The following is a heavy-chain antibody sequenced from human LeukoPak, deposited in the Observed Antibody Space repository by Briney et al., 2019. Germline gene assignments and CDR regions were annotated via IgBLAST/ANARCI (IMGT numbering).Heavy chain of an antibody. CDR3: TRAQLSVYNYASRDYYSYIYV. J-gene: IGHJ6*03. V-gene: IGHV3-23*01. Sequence: GGSLRLSCAASGVTFGNFVMSWVRQAPGKGLEWVSDIIGGGSTKFYTDSVEGRVTISRDHSKNPLYLQMSSLSAEYTAIYYCTRAQLSVYNYASRDYYSYIYVCGEGTSFTASS. D-gene: IGHD5-18*01. CDR2: IIGGGSTK. CDR1: GVTFGNFV.